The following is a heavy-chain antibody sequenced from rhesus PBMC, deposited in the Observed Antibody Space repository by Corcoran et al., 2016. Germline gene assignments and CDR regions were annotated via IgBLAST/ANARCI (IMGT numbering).Heavy chain of an antibody. D-gene: IGHD6-25*01. CDR3: ASEDGGIAAAGY. V-gene: IGHV4-169*02. CDR1: GDSISNNY. Sequence: QLQLQESGPGLVKPSETLSVTCTVSGDSISNNYWSWIRQAPGKGLEWIGYISVSGSSTSYNPSLKSRVSLLLETSTNQLYLKLSVVTAADTAVYYCASEDGGIAAAGYWGQGVLVTVSS. CDR2: ISVSGSST. J-gene: IGHJ4*01.